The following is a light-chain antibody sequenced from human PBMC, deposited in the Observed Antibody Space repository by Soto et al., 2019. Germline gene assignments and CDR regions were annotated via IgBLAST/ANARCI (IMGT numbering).Light chain of an antibody. J-gene: IGKJ2*01. CDR3: QQSYSTPYT. CDR1: QSISSY. V-gene: IGKV1-39*01. Sequence: DIQMTQSPSSLSASVGDRVTITCRASQSISSYLNWYQQKPGKAPKILIYAASSLQSGFPSRFSGSGSGTDFTLTISSLQPEAFATYYCQQSYSTPYTFCQGTKLLTK. CDR2: AAS.